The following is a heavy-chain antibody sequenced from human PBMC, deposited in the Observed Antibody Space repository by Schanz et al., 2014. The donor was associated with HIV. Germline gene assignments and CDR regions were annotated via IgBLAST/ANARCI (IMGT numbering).Heavy chain of an antibody. V-gene: IGHV3-23*01. CDR2: ISATGGST. CDR3: AKADEIRHFDWYHPPFDS. Sequence: EVQLLESGGGLVQAGGSLRLSCAASGFTFKSYAMSWVRQAPGKGLEWVSAISATGGSTYYADSVKGRVTISRDNSKNTLYLQMNSLRVEDTAVYYCAKADEIRHFDWYHPPFDSWGQGTLVTVSS. J-gene: IGHJ4*02. D-gene: IGHD3-9*01. CDR1: GFTFKSYA.